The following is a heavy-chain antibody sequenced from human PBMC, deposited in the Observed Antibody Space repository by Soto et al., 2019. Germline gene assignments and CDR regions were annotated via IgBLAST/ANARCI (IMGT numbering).Heavy chain of an antibody. D-gene: IGHD3-22*01. Sequence: QVQLVESGGGVVQPGRSLRLSCAASGFTFSSYGMHWVRQAPGKGLEWVAVISYDGSNKYYADSVKGRFTISRDNSKNTLYLQMNSLRAEDTAVYYCAKAGGDDSGSALDPYYYYGMDVWGQGTTVTVSS. CDR2: ISYDGSNK. J-gene: IGHJ6*02. CDR3: AKAGGDDSGSALDPYYYYGMDV. CDR1: GFTFSSYG. V-gene: IGHV3-30*18.